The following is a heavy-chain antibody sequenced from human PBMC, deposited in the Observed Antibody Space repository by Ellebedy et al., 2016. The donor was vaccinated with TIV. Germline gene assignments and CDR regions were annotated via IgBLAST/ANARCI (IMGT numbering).Heavy chain of an antibody. D-gene: IGHD1-26*01. Sequence: SETLSLXCTVSGGSISSSSYYWGWIRQPPGKGLEWIGRIYTSGSTNYNPSLKSRVTMSVDTSKNQFSLKLSSVTAADTAVYYCARGVAGSYYFDYWGQGTLVTVSS. CDR2: IYTSGST. CDR1: GGSISSSSYY. CDR3: ARGVAGSYYFDY. V-gene: IGHV4-61*05. J-gene: IGHJ4*02.